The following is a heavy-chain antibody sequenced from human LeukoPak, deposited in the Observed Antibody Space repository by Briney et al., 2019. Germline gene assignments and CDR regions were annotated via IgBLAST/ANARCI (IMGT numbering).Heavy chain of an antibody. CDR3: ATAPILRGEGGEHYKYGMDV. J-gene: IGHJ6*02. Sequence: SGTLSLTCAVSVGSINSGNWWSWVRQSPGKGLEWIGEIHHNGAPNYNPSLKSRVTISADTFKNHFSLKMTSVTAADTAVYYCATAPILRGEGGEHYKYGMDVWGQGTTVIVS. CDR1: VGSINSGNW. V-gene: IGHV4-4*02. D-gene: IGHD2-2*02. CDR2: IHHNGAP.